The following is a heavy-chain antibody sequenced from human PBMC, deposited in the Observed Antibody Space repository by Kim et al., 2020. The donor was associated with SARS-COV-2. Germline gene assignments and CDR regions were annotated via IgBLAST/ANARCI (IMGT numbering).Heavy chain of an antibody. Sequence: PTSRVTISVDTSKNQFSLKLSSVTAADTAVYYCARYCSSTSCYLFAFDIWGQGTMVTVSS. V-gene: IGHV4-39*01. CDR3: ARYCSSTSCYLFAFDI. D-gene: IGHD2-2*01. J-gene: IGHJ3*02.